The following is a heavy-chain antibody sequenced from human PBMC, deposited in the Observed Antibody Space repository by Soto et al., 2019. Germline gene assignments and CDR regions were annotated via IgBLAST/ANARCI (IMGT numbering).Heavy chain of an antibody. CDR2: IYYSGST. Sequence: SETLSLTCTVSGGSISSYYWGWIRQPPGKGLEWIGYIYYSGSTNYNPSLKSRVTISVDTSKNRFSLKLSSVTAADTAVYYCARDQEVVPYYDSSARLRSHYYGMDVWGQGTTVTVSS. CDR3: ARDQEVVPYYDSSARLRSHYYGMDV. J-gene: IGHJ6*02. D-gene: IGHD3-22*01. V-gene: IGHV4-59*01. CDR1: GGSISSYY.